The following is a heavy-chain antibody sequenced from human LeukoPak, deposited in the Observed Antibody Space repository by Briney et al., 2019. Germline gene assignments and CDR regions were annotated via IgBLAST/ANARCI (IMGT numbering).Heavy chain of an antibody. CDR1: EFTFRSYW. Sequence: GGSLRLSCEASEFTFRSYWMHWVRQAPGKGLVWVSRINSDGRTTIYADSVKGRFTISRDNDKNTLYLQMNSLRAEDTAVYYCAREGYYDSSGYSIRFSYWGQGTLVTVSS. CDR3: AREGYYDSSGYSIRFSY. V-gene: IGHV3-74*01. D-gene: IGHD3-22*01. CDR2: INSDGRTT. J-gene: IGHJ4*02.